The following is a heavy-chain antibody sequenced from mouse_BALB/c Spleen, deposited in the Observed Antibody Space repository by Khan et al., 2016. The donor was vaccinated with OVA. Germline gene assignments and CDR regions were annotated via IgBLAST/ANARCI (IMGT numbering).Heavy chain of an antibody. D-gene: IGHD2-14*01. V-gene: IGHV2-2*02. CDR2: IWSGGST. J-gene: IGHJ4*01. CDR3: ARIFIGSTDYAMDY. CDR1: GFSLTSYG. Sequence: QVQLKESGPGLVQPSQSLSITCTVSGFSLTSYGVHWVRQSPGKGLEWLGVIWSGGSTDYNAAFISRLSISKDNSKSHVFFNMNSLQANDTAIYYCARIFIGSTDYAMDYWGQGTSVTASS.